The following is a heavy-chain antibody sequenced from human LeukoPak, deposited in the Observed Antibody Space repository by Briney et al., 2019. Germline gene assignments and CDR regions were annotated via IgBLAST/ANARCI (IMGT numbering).Heavy chain of an antibody. V-gene: IGHV4-34*01. CDR2: INHSGST. CDR3: ARSLYYYDSSGYYGY. J-gene: IGHJ4*02. CDR1: GGSFSGYY. Sequence: SETLSLTCAVYGGSFSGYYWSWIRQPPGKGLEWIGEINHSGSTNYNPSLKSRVTISVDTSKNQFSLKLSSVTAADTAVYYCARSLYYYDSSGYYGYWGQGTLVTVSS. D-gene: IGHD3-22*01.